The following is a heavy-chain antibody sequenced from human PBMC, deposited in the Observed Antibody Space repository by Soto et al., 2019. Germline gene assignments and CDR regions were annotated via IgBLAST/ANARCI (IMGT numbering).Heavy chain of an antibody. CDR1: GGSISSGGYY. J-gene: IGHJ4*02. D-gene: IGHD1-20*01. CDR2: IYYSGST. CDR3: ARDNNWNYFDY. V-gene: IGHV4-31*03. Sequence: SETLSLTCTVSGGSISSGGYYWSWIRQHPGKGLEWIGYIYYSGSTYYNPSLKSRVTISVDTSKNQFSLKLSSVTAADTAVYYCARDNNWNYFDYWGQGTLVTVSS.